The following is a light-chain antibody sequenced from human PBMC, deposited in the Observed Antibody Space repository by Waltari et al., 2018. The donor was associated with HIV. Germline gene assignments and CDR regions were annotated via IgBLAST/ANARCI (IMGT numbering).Light chain of an antibody. CDR3: QQCYTTPLFT. CDR1: QSVLKGANDKNY. J-gene: IGKJ3*01. V-gene: IGKV4-1*01. Sequence: DMVLTQSPASLAVCLGEGATINCKSSQSVLKGANDKNYLAWYQQKPGKPPKLLIYWASYRESGVPDRFSGSWSGTGFTLTISSLQAEDVAVYYCQQCYTTPLFTVGPGTRVDIK. CDR2: WAS.